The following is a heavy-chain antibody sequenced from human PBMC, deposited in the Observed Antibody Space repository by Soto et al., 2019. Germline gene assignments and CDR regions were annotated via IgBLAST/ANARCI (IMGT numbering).Heavy chain of an antibody. J-gene: IGHJ6*02. CDR3: VKDGSSGWPYFYDMDV. Sequence: QVQLVESGGGVVQPGRSLRLSCAASGFTFSSYGMHWVRQAPGKGLAWVAVISYDGRNKYYADAVQGRFTISRDNSKNSLDLQMSSLRAEDTAVYYCVKDGSSGWPYFYDMDVWGQGTTVTVSS. CDR1: GFTFSSYG. D-gene: IGHD6-19*01. CDR2: ISYDGRNK. V-gene: IGHV3-30*18.